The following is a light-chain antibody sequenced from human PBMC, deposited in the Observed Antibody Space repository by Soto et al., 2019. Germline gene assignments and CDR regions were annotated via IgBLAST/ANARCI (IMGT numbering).Light chain of an antibody. J-gene: IGKJ1*01. Sequence: ENVITQSPAPLSLSPGERATLSCRASQSVSNNYLAWYQQKPGQAPRLLIYGASNRDTGIPDRFSGSGSGTDFTLTISRLEPEDFAVYYCQQYGSSGTFGQGTKVDIK. CDR3: QQYGSSGT. V-gene: IGKV3-20*01. CDR2: GAS. CDR1: QSVSNNY.